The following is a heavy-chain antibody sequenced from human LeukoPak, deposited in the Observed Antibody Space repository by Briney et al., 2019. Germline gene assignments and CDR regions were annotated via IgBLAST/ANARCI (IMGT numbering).Heavy chain of an antibody. J-gene: IGHJ4*02. CDR1: GYSISSGYY. CDR3: ASKGY. Sequence: SETLSLTCAVSGYSISSGYYWSWIRQPPGKGLEWIGYIYHSGSTYYNPSLKSRVTISVDRSKNQFSLKLSSVTAADTAVYYCASKGYWGQGTLVTVSS. V-gene: IGHV4-38-2*01. CDR2: IYHSGST.